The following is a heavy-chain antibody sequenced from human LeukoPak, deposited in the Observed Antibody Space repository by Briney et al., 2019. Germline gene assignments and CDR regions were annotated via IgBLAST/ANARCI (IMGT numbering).Heavy chain of an antibody. CDR1: GFTSGDYL. Sequence: PGRSLRLSCTASGFTSGDYLMSWVRQAPGKGLEWVGFIRSKAYGGTTEYAASVKGRFTISGDDSKTIAYLQMNSLKTEDTAVYYCNTQVYDFWSGYFDYWGQGTLVTVSS. J-gene: IGHJ4*02. V-gene: IGHV3-49*04. D-gene: IGHD3-3*01. CDR2: IRSKAYGGTT. CDR3: NTQVYDFWSGYFDY.